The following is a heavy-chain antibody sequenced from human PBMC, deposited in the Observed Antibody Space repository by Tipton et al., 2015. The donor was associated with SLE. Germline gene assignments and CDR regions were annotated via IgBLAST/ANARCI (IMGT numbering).Heavy chain of an antibody. CDR1: GGSVSSSSYY. V-gene: IGHV4-39*02. D-gene: IGHD4-11*01. Sequence: LRLSCTVSGGSVSSSSYYWGWIRQPPGKGLEWIGSMYHSGSTYYNPSLKSRVSISIDTSQNQFSLQLNSVSPEDTAHYFCARDLGLHGGLDYWGQGALVTVSS. CDR2: MYHSGST. J-gene: IGHJ4*02. CDR3: ARDLGLHGGLDY.